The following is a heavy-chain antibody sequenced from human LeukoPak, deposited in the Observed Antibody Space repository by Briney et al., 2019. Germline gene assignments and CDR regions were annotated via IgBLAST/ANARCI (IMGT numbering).Heavy chain of an antibody. CDR1: GFTFSSYG. Sequence: GGSLRLSCAASGFTFSSYGMHWVRQAPGKGLEWVAVIWYDGSNKYYADSVKGRFTISRDNSKNTLYLQMNSLRAEDTAVYYCAREKDYGSVNNWFDPWGQGTQVTVSS. D-gene: IGHD3-10*01. V-gene: IGHV3-33*01. CDR3: AREKDYGSVNNWFDP. CDR2: IWYDGSNK. J-gene: IGHJ5*02.